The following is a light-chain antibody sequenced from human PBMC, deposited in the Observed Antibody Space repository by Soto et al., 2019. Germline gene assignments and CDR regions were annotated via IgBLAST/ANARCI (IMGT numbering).Light chain of an antibody. CDR3: QQFGSSPIT. CDR2: DAS. CDR1: QTVSSTY. J-gene: IGKJ5*01. Sequence: EIVLTKSPGTLSLSRWERATLSCRTSQTVSSTYFAWYQQRPGQAPRLLFYDASTRATGIPDRFSCSGSQRDFTLTISRLEPEDSAIHYCQQFGSSPITFGQETRLEIK. V-gene: IGKV3-20*01.